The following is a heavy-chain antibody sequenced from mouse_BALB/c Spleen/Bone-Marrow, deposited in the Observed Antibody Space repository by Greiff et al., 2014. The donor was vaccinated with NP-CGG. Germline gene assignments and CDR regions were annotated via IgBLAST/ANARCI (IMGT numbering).Heavy chain of an antibody. CDR3: ARSSSTGTPFAY. V-gene: IGHV3-8*02. D-gene: IGHD4-1*02. CDR2: ISYSGST. Sequence: DVQLQESGPSLVKPSRTLSLTCSVTGDSITSGYWNWIRKFPGNRLEFMGYISYSGSTYYNPSPKSRISITRDTSKNLYSLQLNSVTTEDTATYYCARSSSTGTPFAYWGQGTTLTVSS. CDR1: GDSITSGY. J-gene: IGHJ2*01.